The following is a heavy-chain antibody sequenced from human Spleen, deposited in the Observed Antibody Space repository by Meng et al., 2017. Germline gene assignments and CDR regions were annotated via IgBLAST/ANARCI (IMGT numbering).Heavy chain of an antibody. CDR1: VDSVSSNGAA. CDR2: TYYRSKWYN. J-gene: IGHJ4*02. Sequence: QVNPQLACQGLVKASETLSVDSVSSNGAAWNWIRQSPSIGLEWLGRTYYRSKWYNDYAVSVKSRMSVNPDTSKNQFSLHLNSVTPDDTAVYYCAREGGAGYFDYWGQGTLVTVSS. V-gene: IGHV6-1*01. CDR3: AREGGAGYFDY. D-gene: IGHD2-21*01.